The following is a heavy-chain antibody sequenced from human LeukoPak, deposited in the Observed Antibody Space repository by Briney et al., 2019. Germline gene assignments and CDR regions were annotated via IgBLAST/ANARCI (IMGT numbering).Heavy chain of an antibody. CDR2: IYSGGSS. J-gene: IGHJ4*02. D-gene: IGHD6-13*01. V-gene: IGHV3-66*01. CDR3: ARWAGYSSTWYGLFDY. CDR1: GFTVSTTY. Sequence: GGSLRLSCAASGFTVSTTYMSGVRQAPGKGVEWISGIYSGGSSYYADSVKGRFTISRDHSKNTRYLEMNGMRAEDTAVYYCARWAGYSSTWYGLFDYWGQGTLVTVSS.